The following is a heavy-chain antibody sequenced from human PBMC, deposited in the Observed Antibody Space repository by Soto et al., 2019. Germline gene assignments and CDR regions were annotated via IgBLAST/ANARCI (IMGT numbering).Heavy chain of an antibody. J-gene: IGHJ6*02. V-gene: IGHV3-13*01. CDR2: IGTAGDT. CDR1: GFTFSSYD. Sequence: HPGGSLRLSCAASGFTFSSYDMHWVRQATGKGLEWVSAIGTAGDTYCPGSVKGRFTISRENAKNSLYLQMNSLRAGDTAVYYCARGMISNYGMDVWGQGTTVTVSS. CDR3: ARGMISNYGMDV. D-gene: IGHD3-22*01.